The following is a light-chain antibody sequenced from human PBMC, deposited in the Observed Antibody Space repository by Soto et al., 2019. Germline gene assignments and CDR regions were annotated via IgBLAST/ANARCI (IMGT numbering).Light chain of an antibody. J-gene: IGKJ1*01. V-gene: IGKV1-17*01. CDR1: QGIRND. CDR3: LQHNSYPWT. CDR2: AAS. Sequence: DIQMTPSPSSLSASVGDRVTITCRARQGIRNDLGWYQQRQGKAPKRLIYAASSLQIGVPSRFSGSGSGTEFTLTISSLQPEAFATDYYLQHNSYPWTFGQGTKVVIK.